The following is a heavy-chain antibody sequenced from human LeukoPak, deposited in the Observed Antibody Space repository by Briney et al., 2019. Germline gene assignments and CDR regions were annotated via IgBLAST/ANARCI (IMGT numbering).Heavy chain of an antibody. CDR1: GGSISSYY. D-gene: IGHD6-13*01. CDR3: ARAVAAAGFFDY. Sequence: PSETLSLTCTVSGGSISSYYWSWIRQPPGEGLEWIGYIYYSGSTNYNPSLKSRVTISVDTSKNQFSLKLSSVTAADTAVYYCARAVAAAGFFDYWGQGTLVTVSS. V-gene: IGHV4-59*01. CDR2: IYYSGST. J-gene: IGHJ4*02.